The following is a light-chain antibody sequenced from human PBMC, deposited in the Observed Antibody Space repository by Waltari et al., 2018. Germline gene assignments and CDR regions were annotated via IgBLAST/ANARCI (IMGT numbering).Light chain of an antibody. V-gene: IGLV3-25*03. CDR3: QSADSSVSYVM. CDR2: KDS. CDR1: AVPKQS. Sequence: SYELTQPPSVSVSPGQTARITCPGDAVPKQSAYWYQQKPGQAPVLVIYKDSERPSGIPERFSGSSSGTAVTLTISGVQAEDEADYYCQSADSSVSYVMFGGGTKLTVL. J-gene: IGLJ3*02.